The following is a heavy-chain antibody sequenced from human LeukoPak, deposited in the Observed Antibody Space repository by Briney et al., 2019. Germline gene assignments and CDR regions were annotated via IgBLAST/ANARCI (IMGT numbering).Heavy chain of an antibody. D-gene: IGHD4-17*01. V-gene: IGHV4-34*01. CDR1: GGSFSGYF. CDR2: INHIGNT. Sequence: SETLSLTCAVYGGSFSGYFWSWIRQSPWKGPEYIGEINHIGNTGYNPSLKSRVSISVDTSKNQFSMNLYSVTAADTAVYYCARKTVTTGVDYWGQGTLVTVSA. J-gene: IGHJ4*02. CDR3: ARKTVTTGVDY.